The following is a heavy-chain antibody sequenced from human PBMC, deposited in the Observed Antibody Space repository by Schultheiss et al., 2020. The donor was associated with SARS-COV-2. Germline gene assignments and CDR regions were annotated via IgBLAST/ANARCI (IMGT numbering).Heavy chain of an antibody. D-gene: IGHD3-10*01. J-gene: IGHJ6*02. CDR3: ASLRGGYYGMDV. Sequence: SETLSLTCGVYGGSFSGYYWSWIRQPPGKGLEWIGYIYYSGSTNYNPSLKSRVTISVDTSKNQFSLKLSSVTAADTAVYYCASLRGGYYGMDVWGQGTAVTVSS. CDR1: GGSFSGYY. CDR2: IYYSGST. V-gene: IGHV4-59*08.